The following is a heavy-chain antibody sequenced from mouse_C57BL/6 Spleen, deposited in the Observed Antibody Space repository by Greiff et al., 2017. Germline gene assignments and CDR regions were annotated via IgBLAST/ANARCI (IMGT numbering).Heavy chain of an antibody. J-gene: IGHJ4*01. CDR3: ARSTMITTDYYAMDY. CDR1: GFSLTSYG. V-gene: IGHV2-2*01. CDR2: IWSGGST. Sequence: VQLQQSGPGLVQPSQCLSISCTVSGFSLTSYGVHWVRQSPGQGLEWLGVIWSGGSTDYNAAFISRLSISKDNPKSQVFFKMSSLQADDTAIYYCARSTMITTDYYAMDYGGQGTSVTVSS. D-gene: IGHD2-4*01.